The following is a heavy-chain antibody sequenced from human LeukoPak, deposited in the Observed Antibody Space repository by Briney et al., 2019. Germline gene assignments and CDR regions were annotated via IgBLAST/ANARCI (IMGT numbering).Heavy chain of an antibody. CDR1: GGSISSGSYY. Sequence: PSETLSLTCTVSGGSISSGSYYWSWIRQPAGKGLEWIGRIYTSGSTNYNPSLKSRVTISVDTSRNQFSLKRSSVTAADTAVYYCARAQRRITIFGVAPVWGQGTLVTVSS. CDR3: ARAQRRITIFGVAPV. V-gene: IGHV4-61*02. J-gene: IGHJ4*02. D-gene: IGHD3-3*01. CDR2: IYTSGST.